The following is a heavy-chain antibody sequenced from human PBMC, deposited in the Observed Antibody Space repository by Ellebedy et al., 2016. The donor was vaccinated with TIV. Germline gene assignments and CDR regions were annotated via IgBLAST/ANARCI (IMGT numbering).Heavy chain of an antibody. CDR3: ARVRGTYAYGMDV. J-gene: IGHJ6*02. CDR2: IGTTGNTV. V-gene: IGHV3-48*02. D-gene: IGHD3-16*01. CDR1: GLTFSSHS. Sequence: PRGSLRLSCAASGLTFSSHSMNWVRQAPGKGLEWVSCIGTTGNTVYYADSVKGRFTISRDNAMNSLYLEMNSLRDEDTAVYYCARVRGTYAYGMDVWGQGTTVTVSS.